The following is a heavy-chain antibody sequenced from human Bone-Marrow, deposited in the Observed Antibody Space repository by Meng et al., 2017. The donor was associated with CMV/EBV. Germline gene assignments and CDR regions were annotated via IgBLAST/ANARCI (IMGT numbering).Heavy chain of an antibody. Sequence: GESLKISCAASGFTFRSYSMNWVRQAPGKGLEWVSSISSSSSYIYYADSLKGRFTISRDNAKNPLYLQMNSLRAEDTAVYYCAISSEVVVAADFDYWGRGTLVTVSS. J-gene: IGHJ4*02. D-gene: IGHD2-15*01. V-gene: IGHV3-21*01. CDR3: AISSEVVVAADFDY. CDR1: GFTFRSYS. CDR2: ISSSSSYI.